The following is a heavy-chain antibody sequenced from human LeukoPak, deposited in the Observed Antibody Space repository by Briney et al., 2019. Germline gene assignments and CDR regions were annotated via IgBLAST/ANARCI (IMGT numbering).Heavy chain of an antibody. J-gene: IGHJ5*02. CDR1: GYTLTGYY. V-gene: IGHV1-2*02. CDR3: ARGRRFDP. Sequence: ASVKVSCKASGYTLTGYYMHWVRQAPGQGLEWMGWINPNNGGTNYAQKFQGRVTMTRDTSISTAYMELSSLTSDDTAVYYCARGRRFDPWGQGTLVTVSS. CDR2: INPNNGGT.